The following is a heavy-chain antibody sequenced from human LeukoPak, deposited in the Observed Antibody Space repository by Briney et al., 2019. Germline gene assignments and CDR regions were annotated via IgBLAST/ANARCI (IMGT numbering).Heavy chain of an antibody. CDR2: IYSGGST. CDR3: ATIPYGSGSYPLDY. Sequence: GGSLRLSCAASGFTVSSNYMGWVRQAPGKGLEWVSVIYSGGSTYYADSVKGRFTISRDNSKNTLYLQMNSLRAEDTAVYYCATIPYGSGSYPLDYWGQGTLVTVSS. V-gene: IGHV3-53*01. CDR1: GFTVSSNY. D-gene: IGHD3-10*01. J-gene: IGHJ4*02.